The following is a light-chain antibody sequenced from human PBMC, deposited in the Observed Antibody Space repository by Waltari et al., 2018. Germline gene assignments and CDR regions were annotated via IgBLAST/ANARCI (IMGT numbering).Light chain of an antibody. J-gene: IGKJ1*01. V-gene: IGKV2-28*01. CDR3: MQALESPRT. Sequence: DIVMTQSPLSLSVTPGEPASISCRSSQSLLHRNGYNDLDWYLQKPGQSPQLLFYLGSNGASGVPDRFSGSGSGTDFTLKISRVETEDVGVYYCMQALESPRTFGQGTKVEIK. CDR1: QSLLHRNGYND. CDR2: LGS.